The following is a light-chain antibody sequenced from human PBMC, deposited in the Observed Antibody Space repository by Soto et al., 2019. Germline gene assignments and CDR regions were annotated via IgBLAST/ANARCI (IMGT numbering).Light chain of an antibody. CDR2: GAS. CDR3: QQYGRSPWT. J-gene: IGKJ1*01. Sequence: EIVLTQSPGTLSLSPGQRATLSCRASQSDSSSFLAWYQQKPSQAPRLLIYGASSRATGIPDRFSGSGSATDFILTISRLEPEDFAVFYCQQYGRSPWTFGQGTKVEIK. V-gene: IGKV3-20*01. CDR1: QSDSSSF.